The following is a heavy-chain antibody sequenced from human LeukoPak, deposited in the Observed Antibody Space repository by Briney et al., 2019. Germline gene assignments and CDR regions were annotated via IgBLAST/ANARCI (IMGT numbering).Heavy chain of an antibody. Sequence: GGSLRLSCAASGFTFSSYSMNWVRQAPGKGLEWVSAISISGSKTYYADSVKGRFTISRGNSKNTLYLQMNSLRAEDTAVYYCARESGSIPDYWGQGTLVTVSS. V-gene: IGHV3-21*01. J-gene: IGHJ4*02. CDR2: ISISGSKT. CDR1: GFTFSSYS. CDR3: ARESGSIPDY.